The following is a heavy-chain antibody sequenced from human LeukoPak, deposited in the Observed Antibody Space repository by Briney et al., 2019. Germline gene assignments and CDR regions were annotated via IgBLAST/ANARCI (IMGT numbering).Heavy chain of an antibody. CDR1: GGSISSYY. CDR3: ATNSEEYQLLFRAFDI. V-gene: IGHV4-59*01. J-gene: IGHJ3*02. Sequence: SETLSLTCTVSGGSISSYYCSWIRQPPGKGLEWIGYIYYSGSTNYNPSLKSRVTISVDTSKNQFSLKLSSVTAADTAVYYCATNSEEYQLLFRAFDIWGPGTMVTVSS. CDR2: IYYSGST. D-gene: IGHD2-2*01.